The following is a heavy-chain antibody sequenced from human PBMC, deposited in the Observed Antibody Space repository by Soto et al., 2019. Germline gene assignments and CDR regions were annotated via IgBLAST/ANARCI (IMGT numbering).Heavy chain of an antibody. J-gene: IGHJ4*02. CDR1: GYTFTSYY. D-gene: IGHD2-15*01. V-gene: IGHV1-46*03. CDR3: ARLGGLGYCSGGSCPTTDY. Sequence: QVQLVQSGAEVKKPGASVKVSCKASGYTFTSYYMHWVRQAPGQGLEWMGIINPSGGSTSYAQKFPGRVTMTRDTSTSTVYMELSSLRSEDTAVYYCARLGGLGYCSGGSCPTTDYWGQGTLVTVSS. CDR2: INPSGGST.